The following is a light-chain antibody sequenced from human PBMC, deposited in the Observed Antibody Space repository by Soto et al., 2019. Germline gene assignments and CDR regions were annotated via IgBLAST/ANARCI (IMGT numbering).Light chain of an antibody. Sequence: SVLTQPPSVSAAPGQKVTVSCSGSRSNIGNNYVSWYQHLPGTAPKLLIYDNDKRPSGIPDRFSASKSGTSATLDITGLQTGDEADYYCEAWDSNLSGGVFGGGTQLTVL. CDR3: EAWDSNLSGGV. J-gene: IGLJ3*02. V-gene: IGLV1-51*01. CDR2: DND. CDR1: RSNIGNNY.